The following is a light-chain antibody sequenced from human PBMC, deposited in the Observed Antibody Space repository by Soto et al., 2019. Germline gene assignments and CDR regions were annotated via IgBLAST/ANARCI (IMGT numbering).Light chain of an antibody. CDR2: GAS. CDR3: QQYSSLWT. V-gene: IGKV3-20*01. CDR1: QSVSSSY. J-gene: IGKJ1*01. Sequence: IVLTHSPCTLSFSPVERATLSCMASQSVSSSYLAWYQQKPGQAPRLLIYGASSRATGIPDRFSGSGSGTDFTLSISRLEPEDFAVYYCQQYSSLWTFGQGTKVDIK.